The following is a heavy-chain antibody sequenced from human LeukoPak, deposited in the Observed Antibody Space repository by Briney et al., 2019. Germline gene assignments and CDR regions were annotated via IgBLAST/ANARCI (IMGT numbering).Heavy chain of an antibody. CDR3: ARAYGSSGYFQLPIDY. V-gene: IGHV3-23*01. J-gene: IGHJ4*02. CDR2: ITGPGDTT. Sequence: GGSLRLSCGAFGFNFSSYSMNWVRQAPGKGLEWLSGITGPGDTTHHVDSVKGRFTISRDNSKNTLFLQMNSLRVEDTALYYCARAYGSSGYFQLPIDYWGQGTLVTVSS. D-gene: IGHD3-22*01. CDR1: GFNFSSYS.